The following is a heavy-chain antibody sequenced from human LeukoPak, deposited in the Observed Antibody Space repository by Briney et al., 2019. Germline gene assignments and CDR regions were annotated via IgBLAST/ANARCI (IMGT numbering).Heavy chain of an antibody. Sequence: ASVKVSCKASGYSFTRYAMNWVRQAPGQGLEWMGWINTNTGNPTYAQGFTGRFVFSLDTSVSTAYLQISSLNAEDTAVYYCARDSIRGSYIDFVYGGQGTLVTVSS. V-gene: IGHV7-4-1*02. CDR2: INTNTGNP. CDR1: GYSFTRYA. J-gene: IGHJ4*02. CDR3: ARDSIRGSYIDFVY. D-gene: IGHD1-26*01.